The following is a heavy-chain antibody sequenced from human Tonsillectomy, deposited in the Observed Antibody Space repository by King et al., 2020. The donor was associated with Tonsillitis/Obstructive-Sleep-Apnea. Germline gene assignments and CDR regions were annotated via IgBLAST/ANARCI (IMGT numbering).Heavy chain of an antibody. D-gene: IGHD6-6*01. CDR2: ISSDGSNK. Sequence: VQLVESGGGVVQPGRSLRLSCAASGFTFSSYGMHWVRQAPGKGLEWVAVISSDGSNKYYADSVKGRFTISGDNSKNTLYLQMNSLRAEDTAVYYCAKDRGVYSSSSFDYWGQGTLVTVSS. V-gene: IGHV3-30*18. J-gene: IGHJ4*02. CDR1: GFTFSSYG. CDR3: AKDRGVYSSSSFDY.